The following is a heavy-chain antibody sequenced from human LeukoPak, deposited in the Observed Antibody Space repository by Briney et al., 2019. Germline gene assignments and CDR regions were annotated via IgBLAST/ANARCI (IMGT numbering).Heavy chain of an antibody. D-gene: IGHD3-3*01. V-gene: IGHV3-7*01. CDR2: INQDDSNK. J-gene: IGHJ4*02. CDR1: GFTFSSFW. Sequence: GGSLRLSCVGSGFTFSSFWVNWVRQAPGKGLEWVANINQDDSNKYYADSVKGRFTISRDNSKNTLYLQMNSLRAEDTAVYYCARDLGYDFWSGYPRDYFDYWGQGTLVTVSS. CDR3: ARDLGYDFWSGYPRDYFDY.